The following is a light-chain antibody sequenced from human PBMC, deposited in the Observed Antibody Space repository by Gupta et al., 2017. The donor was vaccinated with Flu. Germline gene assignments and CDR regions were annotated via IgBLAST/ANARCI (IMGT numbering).Light chain of an antibody. J-gene: IGLJ1*01. CDR1: SSNIGAGYE. V-gene: IGLV1-40*01. Sequence: SVLSQPPSVSGAPGPRVTLSCTRSSSNIGAGYEVHWYQQLPGTAPKLLIYANFDRPSGVPDRFSGSKSGISASLAITGLQAEDEADYYCQSFDSSLNIYVFGTGTNVTVL. CDR3: QSFDSSLNIYV. CDR2: ANF.